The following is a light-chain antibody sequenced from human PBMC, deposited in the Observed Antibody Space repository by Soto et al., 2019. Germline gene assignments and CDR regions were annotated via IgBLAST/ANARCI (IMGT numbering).Light chain of an antibody. J-gene: IGLJ2*01. CDR1: SSDVGGYNY. CDR2: EVS. CDR3: SSYAGSKGVV. Sequence: QSALTQPPSASGSPGQSVTISCTGTSSDVGGYNYVSWYQQHPGKAPKLMIYEVSKRPSGVPDRFSGSKSGNTASLTVSGLQAEDEAEYYCSSYAGSKGVVFGGGTKLTVL. V-gene: IGLV2-8*01.